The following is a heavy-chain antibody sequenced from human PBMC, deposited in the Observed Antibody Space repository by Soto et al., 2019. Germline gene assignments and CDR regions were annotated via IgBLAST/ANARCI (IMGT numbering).Heavy chain of an antibody. J-gene: IGHJ3*02. CDR3: ARDGPVVGSSDAFDI. CDR2: IYGSGSA. V-gene: IGHV4-4*07. Sequence: VQLQESGPGLVKPPETLSLTCVVSGGSISNYYWSWIRQTAGKGLEWIGRIYGSGSANYNPSLKSRFTMSVDTSKKPFSLKVSSVTAADTAVYYCARDGPVVGSSDAFDIWGQGTMVTVSS. CDR1: GGSISNYY. D-gene: IGHD1-26*01.